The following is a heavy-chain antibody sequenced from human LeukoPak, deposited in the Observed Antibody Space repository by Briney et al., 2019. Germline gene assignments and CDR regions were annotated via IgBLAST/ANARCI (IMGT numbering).Heavy chain of an antibody. Sequence: GGSLRLSCVGSGFTFSSDWMSWVRQAPGKGLEWVANIKQDGSERYYVDSVKGRYTISRDNAKNSLYLQMNSLRAEDTAVYYCASDGGWGKLYSRGQGTLVTVSS. CDR1: GFTFSSDW. V-gene: IGHV3-7*01. CDR2: IKQDGSER. D-gene: IGHD7-27*01. CDR3: ASDGGWGKLYS. J-gene: IGHJ5*01.